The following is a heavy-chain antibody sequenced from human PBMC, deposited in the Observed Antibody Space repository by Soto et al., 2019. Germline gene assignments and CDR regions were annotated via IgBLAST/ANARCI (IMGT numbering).Heavy chain of an antibody. D-gene: IGHD6-19*01. CDR2: ISHSGTSK. Sequence: QVQLVESGGGVVQPGGALNLACVASGFTVGTTGMHWVRQAPGKGQEWVAMISHSGTSKQYGDAVQGRFTVSRDDAKNTLYLQMSSLRPEDTGTDHCARDWGSGGWFNWFHPWRQGVQVTVSS. J-gene: IGHJ5*02. CDR3: ARDWGSGGWFNWFHP. CDR1: GFTVGTTG. V-gene: IGHV3-30*03.